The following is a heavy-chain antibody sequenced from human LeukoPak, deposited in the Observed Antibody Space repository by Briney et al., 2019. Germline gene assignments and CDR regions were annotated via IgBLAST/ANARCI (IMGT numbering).Heavy chain of an antibody. CDR2: IIPILGIA. Sequence: GASVKVSCKASGGTFSSCAISWVRQAPGQGLEWMGRIIPILGIANYAQKFQGRVTFTADKSTSTAYMELSSLRSEDTAVYYCARDEPYYYYGMDVWGQGTTVTVSS. CDR3: ARDEPYYYYGMDV. D-gene: IGHD1-14*01. V-gene: IGHV1-69*04. CDR1: GGTFSSCA. J-gene: IGHJ6*02.